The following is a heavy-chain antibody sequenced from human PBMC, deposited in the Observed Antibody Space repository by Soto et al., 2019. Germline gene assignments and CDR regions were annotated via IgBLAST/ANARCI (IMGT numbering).Heavy chain of an antibody. J-gene: IGHJ4*02. Sequence: QVQLVESGGGLVKPGGSLRLFCAASGFTFSDYYMNWIRQAPGKGLEWLSYISISGGTIYYADSVKGRFSISRDNAKNSLYLQLSSLRAEDTAVYFCARERARVFDSWGQGTLVTVSS. V-gene: IGHV3-11*01. CDR3: ARERARVFDS. CDR2: ISISGGTI. CDR1: GFTFSDYY.